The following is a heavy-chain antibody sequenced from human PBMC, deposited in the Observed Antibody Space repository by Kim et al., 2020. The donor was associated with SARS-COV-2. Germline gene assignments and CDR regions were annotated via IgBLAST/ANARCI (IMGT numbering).Heavy chain of an antibody. CDR2: ISWNSGSI. CDR3: AKVNGWYLGWFDP. J-gene: IGHJ5*02. CDR1: GFTFGDYA. Sequence: SLRLSCAASGFTFGDYAMHWVRQAPGKGLEWVSGISWNSGSIGYADSVKGRFTISRDNAKNSLYLQMNSLRAEDTALYYCAKVNGWYLGWFDPWGQGTLVTVSS. D-gene: IGHD6-19*01. V-gene: IGHV3-9*01.